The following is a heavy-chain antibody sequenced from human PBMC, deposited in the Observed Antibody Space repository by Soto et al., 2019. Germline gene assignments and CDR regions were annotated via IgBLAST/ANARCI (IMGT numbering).Heavy chain of an antibody. CDR3: ARREYGDLAEYFQH. J-gene: IGHJ1*01. Sequence: SETLSLACTVPVGSSSSSSYYWGWIRQPPGKGLEWIGSIYYSGSTYYNPSLKSRVTISVDTSKNQFSLKLSSVTAADTAVYYCARREYGDLAEYFQHWGQGTLVTVSS. V-gene: IGHV4-39*01. CDR1: VGSSSSSSYY. CDR2: IYYSGST. D-gene: IGHD4-17*01.